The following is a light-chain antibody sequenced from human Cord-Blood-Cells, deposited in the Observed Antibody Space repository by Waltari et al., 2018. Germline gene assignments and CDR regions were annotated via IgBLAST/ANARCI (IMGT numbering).Light chain of an antibody. CDR2: DVS. CDR3: SSYAGSNNLV. Sequence: QSALTQPPSASGSPGQSVTISCTGTSSDVGGYNYVSWYQQHPGKAPKLMIYDVSTRPSGVPDRVSGSKSGHTASLTGSGLQAEDEADYYCSSYAGSNNLVFGGGTKLTVL. V-gene: IGLV2-8*01. CDR1: SSDVGGYNY. J-gene: IGLJ3*02.